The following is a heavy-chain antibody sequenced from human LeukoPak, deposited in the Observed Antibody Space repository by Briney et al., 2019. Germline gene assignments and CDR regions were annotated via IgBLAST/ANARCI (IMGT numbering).Heavy chain of an antibody. CDR2: INHSGST. J-gene: IGHJ4*02. V-gene: IGHV4-34*01. D-gene: IGHD5-18*01. CDR1: GGSISSYH. CDR3: ARDRERRGQLWFSLVVSDY. Sequence: SETLSLTCTVSGGSISSYHWSWIRQPPGKGLEWIGEINHSGSTNYNPSLKSRVTISVDTSKNQFSLKLSSVTAADTAVYYCARDRERRGQLWFSLVVSDYWGQGTLVTVSS.